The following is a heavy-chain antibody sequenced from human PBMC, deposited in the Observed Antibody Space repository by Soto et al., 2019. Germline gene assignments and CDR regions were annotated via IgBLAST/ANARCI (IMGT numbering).Heavy chain of an antibody. J-gene: IGHJ6*02. Sequence: TSETLSLTCAVYGGSFSGYYWSWIRQPPGKGLEWIGEINHSGSTNYNPSLKSRVTISVDTSKNQFSLKLSSVTAADTAVYYCARGSRYIHYDILTGYSPYYYYYGMDVWGQGTTVTVSS. D-gene: IGHD3-9*01. CDR1: GGSFSGYY. CDR2: INHSGST. V-gene: IGHV4-34*01. CDR3: ARGSRYIHYDILTGYSPYYYYYGMDV.